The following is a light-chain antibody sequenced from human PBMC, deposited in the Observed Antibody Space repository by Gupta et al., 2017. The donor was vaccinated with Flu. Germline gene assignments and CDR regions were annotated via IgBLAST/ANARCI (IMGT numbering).Light chain of an antibody. J-gene: IGLJ2*01. CDR1: SSNMGINY. CDR3: QTYDNSLNAHVV. CDR2: DNT. V-gene: IGLV1-51*01. Sequence: VTSSCSGRSSNMGINYVSGYQQFPGTAPKLLIYDNTKRPSGIPDRFSGSKAGTSATLDITGLQTGDEADYYCQTYDNSLNAHVVFGGGTKLTVL.